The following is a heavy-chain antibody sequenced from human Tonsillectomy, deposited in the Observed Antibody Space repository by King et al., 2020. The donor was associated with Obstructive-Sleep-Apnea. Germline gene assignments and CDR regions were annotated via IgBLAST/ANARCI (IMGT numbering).Heavy chain of an antibody. D-gene: IGHD4-23*01. Sequence: QLQESGPGLVKPSETLSLTCTVSGGSISSSIYSWGWIRQPPGKGLEWIGRIYYSCSTYYNPSLKSRVTISLDTSKNQFSLKLSSVTAADTAVYYCARDDYGDNSRYFDYWGQGSLVTVSS. CDR3: ARDDYGDNSRYFDY. J-gene: IGHJ4*02. CDR1: GGSISSSIYS. CDR2: IYYSCST. V-gene: IGHV4-39*07.